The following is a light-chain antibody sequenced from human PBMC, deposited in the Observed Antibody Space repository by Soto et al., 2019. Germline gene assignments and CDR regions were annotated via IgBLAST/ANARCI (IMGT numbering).Light chain of an antibody. CDR1: QSVSSN. V-gene: IGKV3-15*01. J-gene: IGKJ1*01. Sequence: EEVMTQSLATLCVTPGERVILYYKASQSVSSNLVWYQQKPGQAPRVLIYGASTRATGIPARFSGSGSGTEFTLTISSLQSEDFAVYYCQNYDNWPPTWTFGQGTKADNK. CDR3: QNYDNWPPTWT. CDR2: GAS.